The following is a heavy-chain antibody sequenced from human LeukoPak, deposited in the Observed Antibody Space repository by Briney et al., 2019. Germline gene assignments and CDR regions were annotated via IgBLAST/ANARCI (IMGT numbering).Heavy chain of an antibody. CDR1: GFTFSSYG. CDR2: IWYDGSNK. Sequence: GGSLRLSCAASGFTFSSYGMHWVRQAPGKGLEWVAVIWYDGSNKYYADSVKGRFTISRDNSKNTLYLQMNSLRAEDTAVYYCAKDQGSYGLDYWGQGTLVTVPS. CDR3: AKDQGSYGLDY. J-gene: IGHJ4*02. V-gene: IGHV3-33*06. D-gene: IGHD1-26*01.